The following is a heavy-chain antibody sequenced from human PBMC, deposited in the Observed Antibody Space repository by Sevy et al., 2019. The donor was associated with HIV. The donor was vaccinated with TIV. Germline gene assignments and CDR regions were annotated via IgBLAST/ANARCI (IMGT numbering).Heavy chain of an antibody. CDR3: AKDRGIVEYFQH. CDR1: GFTFSSYG. CDR2: ISYDGSNK. Sequence: GGSLRLSCAASGFTFSSYGMHWVRQAPGKGLEWVAVISYDGSNKYYADSVKGRFTISRDNSKNTLYLQMNSLRAEDTAVYYCAKDRGIVEYFQHWGPGTLVTVSS. V-gene: IGHV3-30*18. D-gene: IGHD1-26*01. J-gene: IGHJ1*01.